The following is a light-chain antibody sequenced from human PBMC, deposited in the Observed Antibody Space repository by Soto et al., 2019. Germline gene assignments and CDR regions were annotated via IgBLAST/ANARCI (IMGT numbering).Light chain of an antibody. CDR3: SSYTGSSTLYV. V-gene: IGLV2-14*01. CDR1: SSDVGGYNY. CDR2: EVS. J-gene: IGLJ1*01. Sequence: QSVLTQPASVSGSPGQSITISCTGTSSDVGGYNYVSWYQQHPGKAPKLLIYEVSNRPSGVSNRFSGSKSGNTASLTLSGLQAEDEADYSCSSYTGSSTLYVFGTGTKVTVL.